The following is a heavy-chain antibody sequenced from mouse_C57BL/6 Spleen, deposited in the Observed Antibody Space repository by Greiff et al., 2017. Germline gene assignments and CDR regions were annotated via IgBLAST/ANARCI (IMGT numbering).Heavy chain of an antibody. J-gene: IGHJ4*01. Sequence: QVQLKQSGAELVKPGASVKISCKASGYAFSSYWMNWVKQRPGKGLEWIGQIYPGDGDTNYNGKFKGKATLTADKSSSTAYMQLSSLTSEDSAVXFCARSALHYYGSSPYAMDYWGQGTSVTVSS. V-gene: IGHV1-80*01. CDR3: ARSALHYYGSSPYAMDY. D-gene: IGHD1-1*01. CDR1: GYAFSSYW. CDR2: IYPGDGDT.